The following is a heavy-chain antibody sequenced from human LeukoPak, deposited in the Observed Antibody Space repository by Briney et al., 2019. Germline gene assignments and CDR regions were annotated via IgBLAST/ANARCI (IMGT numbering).Heavy chain of an antibody. J-gene: IGHJ4*02. CDR2: INPNSGGT. CDR3: ARDRGYYDSSGYYSIDY. D-gene: IGHD3-22*01. Sequence: ASVKVSCKASGYTFTGYYMHWVRQAPGQGLEWMGWINPNSGGTNYAQKLQGRVTMTTDTSTSTAYMELRSLRSDDTAVYYCARDRGYYDSSGYYSIDYWGQGTLVTVSS. V-gene: IGHV1-2*02. CDR1: GYTFTGYY.